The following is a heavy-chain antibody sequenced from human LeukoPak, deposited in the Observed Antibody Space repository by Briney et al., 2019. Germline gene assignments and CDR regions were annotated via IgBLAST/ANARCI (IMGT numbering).Heavy chain of an antibody. CDR3: AKGRDYYDSSGYYEPLDY. V-gene: IGHV3-21*01. CDR2: ISSSSSYI. J-gene: IGHJ4*02. CDR1: GFTFSTYS. Sequence: PGGSLRLSCGASGFTFSTYSMNWVRQAPGKGLEWVSSISSSSSYIHYADSVKGRFTISRDNSKNTLYLQMNSLRAEDTAVYYCAKGRDYYDSSGYYEPLDYWGQGTLVTVSS. D-gene: IGHD3-22*01.